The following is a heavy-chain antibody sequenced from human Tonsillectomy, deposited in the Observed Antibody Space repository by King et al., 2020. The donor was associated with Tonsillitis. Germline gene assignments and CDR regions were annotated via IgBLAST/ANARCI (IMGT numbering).Heavy chain of an antibody. CDR3: AKIGTAYGAFDI. D-gene: IGHD3-10*01. CDR1: VYTFTGYH. V-gene: IGHV1-2*02. CDR2: IRHNSGGT. J-gene: IGHJ3*02. Sequence: QLVQSGAEVKKPGASVKIFCKASVYTFTGYHMHWVRQARGQRLEWMGWIRHNSGGTNYAQMFHGRVTRTRDTSITTAYMEFSGLRSDDTAVYYCAKIGTAYGAFDIWGQGTMVTVSS.